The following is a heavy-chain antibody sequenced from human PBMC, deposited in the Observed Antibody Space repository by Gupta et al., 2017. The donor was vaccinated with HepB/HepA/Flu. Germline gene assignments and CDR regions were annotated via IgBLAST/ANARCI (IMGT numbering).Heavy chain of an antibody. CDR2: INTVGVT. CDR3: AREWMFKSPVDAFDI. J-gene: IGHJ3*02. V-gene: IGHV3-48*03. D-gene: IGHD2-2*03. CDR1: GFTLSDYE. Sequence: EVQLVESGGGLVQPGGSLTISCTASGFTLSDYEMNWVRQAPGKGLDWVSYINTVGVTRHADFVKGRFIISRDDAKNSLYLQIDSLRAEDTATYYCAREWMFKSPVDAFDIWGQGTMVTVAS.